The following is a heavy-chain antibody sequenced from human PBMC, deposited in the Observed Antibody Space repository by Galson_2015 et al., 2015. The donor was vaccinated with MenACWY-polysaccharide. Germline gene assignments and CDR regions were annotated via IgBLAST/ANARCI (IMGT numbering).Heavy chain of an antibody. CDR1: GFNFGGNG. CDR3: ARNPSRLDIAAASQ. V-gene: IGHV3-30*02. CDR2: IRNDGRK. J-gene: IGHJ4*02. Sequence: SLRLSCAGSGFNFGGNGLHWVRQAPGKGLEWVALIRNDGRKHYPDAVKGRFTISRDNSKNTLYLQMNGLRPEDTAVYYCARNPSRLDIAAASQWGQGALVSVSS. D-gene: IGHD6-13*01.